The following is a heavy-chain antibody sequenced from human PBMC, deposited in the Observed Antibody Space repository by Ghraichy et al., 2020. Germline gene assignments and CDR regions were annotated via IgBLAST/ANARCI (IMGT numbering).Heavy chain of an antibody. CDR3: ARDLGVCRGDVCYSVFDS. D-gene: IGHD2-21*02. CDR1: GFTFSSYY. J-gene: IGHJ4*02. Sequence: GESLNISCAVSGFTFSSYYMSWVRQAPGQGLDSGKGLEWVANIKRDGRETNYLDSVKGRFTISRDNAKNSLYLQMNNVRAEDTAIYYCARDLGVCRGDVCYSVFDSWGQGTLVTVSS. CDR2: IKRDGRET. V-gene: IGHV3-7*01.